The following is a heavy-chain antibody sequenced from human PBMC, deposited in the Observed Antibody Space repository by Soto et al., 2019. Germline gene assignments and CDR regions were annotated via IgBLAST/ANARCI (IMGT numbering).Heavy chain of an antibody. J-gene: IGHJ4*02. CDR1: RFTVTTSY. V-gene: IGHV3-66*01. CDR3: ARDSYSVY. D-gene: IGHD1-26*01. Sequence: XXSLRLPCAASRFTVTTSYMNWVRQAPGKGLEXVSVIXTGGGENYEDXXKGRFNIXXDDYKNTVYLQMNRLRAEDTAVYYCARDSYSVYWGQGTLVTVSS. CDR2: IXTGGGE.